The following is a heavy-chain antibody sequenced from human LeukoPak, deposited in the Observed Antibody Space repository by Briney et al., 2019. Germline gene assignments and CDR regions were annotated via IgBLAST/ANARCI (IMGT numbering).Heavy chain of an antibody. CDR2: ISSSSSYI. V-gene: IGHV3-21*01. CDR1: GVTFSSYS. J-gene: IGHJ5*02. CDR3: ARSPARGWFDP. Sequence: GGSLRLSCAASGVTFSSYSMNWVRQAPGKGLEWVSSISSSSSYIYYAASVKGRFTISSDNDKNSLYLQMSSLRSEVTAVYYCARSPARGWFDPWGQGTLVTVSS. D-gene: IGHD2-2*01.